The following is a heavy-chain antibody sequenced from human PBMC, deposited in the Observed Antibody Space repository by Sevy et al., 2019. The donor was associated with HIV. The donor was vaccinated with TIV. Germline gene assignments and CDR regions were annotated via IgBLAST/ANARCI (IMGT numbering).Heavy chain of an antibody. D-gene: IGHD3-22*01. CDR3: ATTKEYYVSSGSPLDY. CDR1: GYTLTQLS. Sequence: ASVKVSCKVSGYTLTQLSMHWVRQAPGKGLEWMGSFVPGDGETLYAQKFQGRVTMTEDTSTNTAYMELSSLRSEDTDLYYCATTKEYYVSSGSPLDYCGQRPLVTVSS. J-gene: IGHJ4*02. V-gene: IGHV1-24*01. CDR2: FVPGDGET.